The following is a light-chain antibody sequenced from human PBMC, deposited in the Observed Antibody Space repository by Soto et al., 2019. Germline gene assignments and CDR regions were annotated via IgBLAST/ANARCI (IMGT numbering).Light chain of an antibody. CDR1: QIISSSY. V-gene: IGKV3D-15*01. J-gene: IGKJ4*01. CDR3: QQYNNWPLT. CDR2: DAS. Sequence: EIVLTQSPATLSLSPGERATLSCRASQIISSSYLAWYQQKPGQAPRLLIYDASTRATGIPDRFSGSGSGTEFTLTISSLQSEDFAVYYCQQYNNWPLTFGGGTKVDNK.